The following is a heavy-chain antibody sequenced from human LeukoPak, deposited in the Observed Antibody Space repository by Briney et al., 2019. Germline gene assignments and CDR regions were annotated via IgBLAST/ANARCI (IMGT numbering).Heavy chain of an antibody. V-gene: IGHV3-7*03. Sequence: GGSLRLSCAASGFTFSSYSMNWVRQAPGEGLEWVANIKEDGSEQYYVDSVKGRFTITRDNAKNLLYLQVNSLRAEDTAVYYCARDVSNSGWYEGTFDVWGQGTMVTVSP. CDR2: IKEDGSEQ. D-gene: IGHD6-19*01. CDR1: GFTFSSYS. J-gene: IGHJ3*01. CDR3: ARDVSNSGWYEGTFDV.